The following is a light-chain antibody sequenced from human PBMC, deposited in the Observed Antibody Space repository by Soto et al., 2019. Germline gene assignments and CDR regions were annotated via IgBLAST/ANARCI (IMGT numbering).Light chain of an antibody. CDR3: QHYDNLPLT. J-gene: IGKJ4*01. Sequence: DIQMTQSPSSLSASVGDRVTITCQASQDISNYLNWYQQKPGKAPKLLIYDASNLETGVPSRFSGSGSETDLTFTISSLHPEAIARYYCQHYDNLPLTFRGGTKEEVK. V-gene: IGKV1-33*01. CDR1: QDISNY. CDR2: DAS.